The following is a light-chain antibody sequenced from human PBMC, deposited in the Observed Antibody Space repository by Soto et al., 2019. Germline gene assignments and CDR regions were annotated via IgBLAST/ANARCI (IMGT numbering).Light chain of an antibody. Sequence: DIQMTQSPSSVSASVGDTVTITCRASQAVSTWLAWYQQKPGGAPKLLIYAASTLQSGVPSRFSGSGSGTDFTLTISSLEAEDSAVYYCQQRSNWPVSFGGGTKVDIK. CDR1: QAVSTW. J-gene: IGKJ4*01. V-gene: IGKV1-12*01. CDR2: AAS. CDR3: QQRSNWPVS.